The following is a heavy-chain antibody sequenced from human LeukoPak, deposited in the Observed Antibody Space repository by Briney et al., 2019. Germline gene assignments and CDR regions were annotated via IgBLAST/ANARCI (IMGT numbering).Heavy chain of an antibody. J-gene: IGHJ4*02. Sequence: PSETLSLTCIVSGGSISSYYWSWIRQPPGKGLEWIGHIYHSGSTNYNPSLKSRVTISRHVQNQFSLKLSSVTAADTAVYYCARHWLDSGTPDRFDYWGQGTLVTVSS. CDR3: ARHWLDSGTPDRFDY. CDR2: IYHSGST. V-gene: IGHV4-59*08. CDR1: GGSISSYY. D-gene: IGHD3-10*01.